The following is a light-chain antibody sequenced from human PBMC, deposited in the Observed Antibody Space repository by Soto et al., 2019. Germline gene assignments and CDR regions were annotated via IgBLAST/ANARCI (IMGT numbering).Light chain of an antibody. J-gene: IGKJ1*01. CDR1: QSVSSN. Sequence: EIVMTQSPATLSVSPGERATLSCRASQSVSSNLAWYQQKPGQAPRLLIYGASTRATGIPARFSGCGSGTEFTLTSSSLHAEDFAVYYCQQYNNFWTFGQGTKVEIK. CDR2: GAS. CDR3: QQYNNFWT. V-gene: IGKV3-15*01.